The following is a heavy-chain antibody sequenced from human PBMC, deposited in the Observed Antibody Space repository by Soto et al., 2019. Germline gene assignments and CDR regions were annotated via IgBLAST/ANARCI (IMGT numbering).Heavy chain of an antibody. CDR1: GFTFSSYA. Sequence: PGGSLRLSCAASGFTFSSYAFIWVRQAPGKGLEWVSSISGSGDSTYYADSVQGRFTVSRDNSKNTIYLQMNSLRVEDTAVYYCAKAKFTLGYYFDYWGQGTLVTVSS. CDR3: AKAKFTLGYYFDY. CDR2: ISGSGDST. J-gene: IGHJ4*02. V-gene: IGHV3-23*01.